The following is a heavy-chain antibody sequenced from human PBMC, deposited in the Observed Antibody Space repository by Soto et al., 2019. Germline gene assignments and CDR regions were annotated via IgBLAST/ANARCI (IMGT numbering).Heavy chain of an antibody. D-gene: IGHD6-19*01. V-gene: IGHV4-39*01. Sequence: SETLSLTCSVSGDSISNSRFYWAWIRQPPGEGLEWIGSIYHTGNTYSNPSLKSRVTISVDTSNNQLSLKLRSVTAADTAVYYCARHDGFSSGWIFDYWGHGTLVTVSS. CDR2: IYHTGNT. J-gene: IGHJ4*01. CDR1: GDSISNSRFY. CDR3: ARHDGFSSGWIFDY.